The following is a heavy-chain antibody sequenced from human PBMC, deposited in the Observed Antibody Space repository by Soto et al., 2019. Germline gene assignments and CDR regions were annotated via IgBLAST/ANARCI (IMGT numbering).Heavy chain of an antibody. Sequence: ASVKVSCKASGYTFTSYYMHWVRQAPGQGLEWMGVIEPSGGSRSYTQKFQGRVTMTRDTSTSTVYMELSSLRSEDTAVYYCARTTMTFYYFDFWGQGTLVTVSS. CDR2: IEPSGGSR. D-gene: IGHD4-17*01. J-gene: IGHJ4*02. V-gene: IGHV1-46*01. CDR1: GYTFTSYY. CDR3: ARTTMTFYYFDF.